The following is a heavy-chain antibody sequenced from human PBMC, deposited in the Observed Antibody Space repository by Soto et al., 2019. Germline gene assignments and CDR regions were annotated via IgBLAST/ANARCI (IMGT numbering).Heavy chain of an antibody. CDR2: INHSGST. CDR1: GGSFSDYY. Sequence: SETLSLTCAVSGGSFSDYYWSWIRQPPGKGLEWIGEINHSGSTNYNPSLKSRVTVSLDTSNNQFSLKLSSVTAADTAVYYCARRVATRLIYGMDVWGQGTTVTVSS. CDR3: ARRVATRLIYGMDV. D-gene: IGHD6-6*01. J-gene: IGHJ6*02. V-gene: IGHV4-34*01.